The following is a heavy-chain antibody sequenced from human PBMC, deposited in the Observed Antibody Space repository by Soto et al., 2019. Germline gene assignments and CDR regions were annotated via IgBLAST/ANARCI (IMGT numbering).Heavy chain of an antibody. CDR1: GFTFSSYG. V-gene: IGHV3-30*18. Sequence: GGSLRLSCAASGFTFSSYGMHWVRQAPGKGLEWVAVISYDGSNKYYADSVKGRFTISRDNSKNTLYLQMNSLRAEDTAVYYCAKPAATARHASDWYFDLWGRGTLVTVSS. CDR3: AKPAATARHASDWYFDL. D-gene: IGHD6-6*01. CDR2: ISYDGSNK. J-gene: IGHJ2*01.